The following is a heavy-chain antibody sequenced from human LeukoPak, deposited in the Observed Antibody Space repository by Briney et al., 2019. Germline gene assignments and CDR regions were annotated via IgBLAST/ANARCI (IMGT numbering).Heavy chain of an antibody. V-gene: IGHV4-59*01. CDR1: GGSISSYY. CDR3: ARGLLDGYTHPAAFDI. CDR2: IYYSGST. D-gene: IGHD5-24*01. Sequence: PSETLSLTCTVSGGSISSYYSSWIRQPPGKGLEWNGYIYYSGSTNYNPSLKSRVTISVDTSKNQFSLKLSSVTAADTAVYYCARGLLDGYTHPAAFDIWGQGTMVTVSS. J-gene: IGHJ3*02.